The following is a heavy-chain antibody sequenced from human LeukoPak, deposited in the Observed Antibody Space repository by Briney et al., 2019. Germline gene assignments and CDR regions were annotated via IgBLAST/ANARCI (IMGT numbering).Heavy chain of an antibody. CDR1: GITFSTCS. V-gene: IGHV3-48*02. D-gene: IGHD4-17*01. Sequence: GSLRLSRAASGITFSTCSMNWVRQAPGKGLELVSYISSSSVTIYYADSVKGRFTISRDNAKNSLYLQMNSLRDEDTAVYYCASATATAGSLLGYWGQGALVTVSS. CDR3: ASATATAGSLLGY. J-gene: IGHJ4*02. CDR2: ISSSSVTI.